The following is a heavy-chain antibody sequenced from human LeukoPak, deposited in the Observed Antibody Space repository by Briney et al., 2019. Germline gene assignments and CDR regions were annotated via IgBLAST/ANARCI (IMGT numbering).Heavy chain of an antibody. CDR1: GYTFTDYY. CDR2: VDPEDGET. CDR3: ATDDRYSSSSGGDY. Sequence: GASVKISCKASGYTFTDYYMHWVQQAPGKGLEWMGRVDPEDGETIYAEKFQGRVTITADTSTDTAYMELSSLRSEDTAVYYCATDDRYSSSSGGDYWGQGALVTVSS. D-gene: IGHD6-6*01. J-gene: IGHJ4*02. V-gene: IGHV1-69-2*01.